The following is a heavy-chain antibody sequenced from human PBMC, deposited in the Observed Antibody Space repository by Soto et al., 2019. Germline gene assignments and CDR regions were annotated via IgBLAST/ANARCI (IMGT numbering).Heavy chain of an antibody. J-gene: IGHJ5*02. CDR1: GFTFSNYA. V-gene: IGHV3-23*01. CDR2: ITAYGDTT. Sequence: EVQLLESGGGFVQPGGSLTLSCAASGFTFSNYAMSWVRQAPGKGLEWVSAITAYGDTTHYADSVKGRFTISRDTPKNTLYLQRDSLRAEDTAVYYCAKDPLWYDSDWYPPPGFDPWGHGPLVTVSS. CDR3: AKDPLWYDSDWYPPPGFDP. D-gene: IGHD6-19*01.